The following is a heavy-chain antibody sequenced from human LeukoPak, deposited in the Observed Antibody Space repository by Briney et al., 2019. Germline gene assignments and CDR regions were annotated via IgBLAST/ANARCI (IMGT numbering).Heavy chain of an antibody. D-gene: IGHD3-22*01. J-gene: IGHJ6*02. Sequence: SETLSLTCTVSGYSISSGYYWGWIRQPPGKGLEWIGSIYHSGSTYYNPSLKSRVTISVDTSKNQFSLKLSSVTAADTAVYYCARALYDSSGYYPYYYYYGMDVWGQGTTVTVSS. V-gene: IGHV4-38-2*02. CDR2: IYHSGST. CDR1: GYSISSGYY. CDR3: ARALYDSSGYYPYYYYYGMDV.